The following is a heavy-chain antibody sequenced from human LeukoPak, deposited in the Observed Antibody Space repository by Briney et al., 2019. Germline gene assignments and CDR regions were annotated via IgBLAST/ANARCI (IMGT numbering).Heavy chain of an antibody. CDR2: INSDGSST. D-gene: IGHD6-13*01. V-gene: IGHV3-74*01. Sequence: GGSLRLSCAASGFTFSSYWMHWVRQAPGKGLVWVSRINSDGSSTSYADSVKGRFTISRDNAKNTLYLQMNSLRAEDTAVCYCASEGSSWYYFDYWGQGTLVTVSS. CDR1: GFTFSSYW. J-gene: IGHJ4*02. CDR3: ASEGSSWYYFDY.